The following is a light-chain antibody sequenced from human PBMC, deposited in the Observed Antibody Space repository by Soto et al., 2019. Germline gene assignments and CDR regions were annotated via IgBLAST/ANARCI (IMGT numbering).Light chain of an antibody. CDR3: QQRSNWPWT. CDR1: QSVSIL. V-gene: IGKV3-11*01. CDR2: DAS. J-gene: IGKJ1*01. Sequence: EIVMTQSPATLSVSPGERATLSCRASQSVSILLAWYQQKPGQAPRLLIYDASNRATGSPARFSGSGSGTDFTLTISSLEPEDFAVYYCQQRSNWPWTFGQGTKVDIK.